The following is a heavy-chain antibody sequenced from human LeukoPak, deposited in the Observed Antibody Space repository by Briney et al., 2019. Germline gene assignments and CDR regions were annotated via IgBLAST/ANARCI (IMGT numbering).Heavy chain of an antibody. Sequence: SETLSLTCTVSGGSISSSSYYWGWIRQPPGKGLEWIGSIYYSGSTYYNPSLKSRVTISVDTSKNQFSLKLSSVTAADTAVYYCARSVAGGWEPRPNWFDPWGQGTLVTVSS. D-gene: IGHD1-26*01. J-gene: IGHJ5*02. CDR1: GGSISSSSYY. V-gene: IGHV4-39*07. CDR3: ARSVAGGWEPRPNWFDP. CDR2: IYYSGST.